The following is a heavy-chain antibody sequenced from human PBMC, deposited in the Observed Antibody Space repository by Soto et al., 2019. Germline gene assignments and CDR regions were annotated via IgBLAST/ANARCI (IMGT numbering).Heavy chain of an antibody. CDR3: VRERTMTENSGYLDH. Sequence: EVQLVESGGGLVQPGRSLRLSCAASGFSIDDYAMHWVRQAPGKGLEWVTGISWNSGVIVYADSVKGRFTITRDTAKNSPYLQMNSLGSEDTALYYCVRERTMTENSGYLDHWGRGALVTVSS. CDR2: ISWNSGVI. CDR1: GFSIDDYA. D-gene: IGHD5-12*01. V-gene: IGHV3-9*01. J-gene: IGHJ5*02.